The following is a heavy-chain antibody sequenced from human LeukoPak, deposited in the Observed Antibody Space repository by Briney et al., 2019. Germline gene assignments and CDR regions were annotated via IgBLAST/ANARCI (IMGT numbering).Heavy chain of an antibody. CDR2: ISYDGSNK. CDR3: ARHLLYSSSWPIDY. Sequence: PGRSLRLSCAASGFTFSSYGMHWVRQAPGKGLEWVAVISYDGSNKYYADSVKGRFTISRDNSKNTLYLQINGLRAEDTAVYYCARHLLYSSSWPIDYWGQGTLVTVSS. J-gene: IGHJ4*02. D-gene: IGHD6-13*01. V-gene: IGHV3-30*03. CDR1: GFTFSSYG.